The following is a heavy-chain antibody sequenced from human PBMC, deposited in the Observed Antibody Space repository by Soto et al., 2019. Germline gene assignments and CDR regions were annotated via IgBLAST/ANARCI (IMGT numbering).Heavy chain of an antibody. CDR2: ISYDGSNK. J-gene: IGHJ4*02. D-gene: IGHD3-16*01. CDR1: VFTFSNYG. CDR3: ARGRDYLGGDFDY. Sequence: QVQLVESGGGVVQPGRSLRLSCTASVFTFSNYGMHWVRQAPGKGLKWVAVISYDGSNKYYADSVKGRFTISRDNSKNTLYLQMNSLRAEDTAVYYCARGRDYLGGDFDYWGQGTLVTVSS. V-gene: IGHV3-30-3*01.